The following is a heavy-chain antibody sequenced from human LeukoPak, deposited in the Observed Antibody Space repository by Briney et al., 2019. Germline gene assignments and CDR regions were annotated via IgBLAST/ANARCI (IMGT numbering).Heavy chain of an antibody. CDR3: VRDPPERGTAMV. D-gene: IGHD5-18*01. V-gene: IGHV1-69*05. Sequence: SVKVSCKASGGTFSSYAISWVRQAPGQGLEWMGRIIPIFGSANYAQKFQGRVTITTDESTSTAYMELSSLRSEDTAVYYCVRDPPERGTAMVWGQGPLVTVSS. J-gene: IGHJ4*01. CDR2: IIPIFGSA. CDR1: GGTFSSYA.